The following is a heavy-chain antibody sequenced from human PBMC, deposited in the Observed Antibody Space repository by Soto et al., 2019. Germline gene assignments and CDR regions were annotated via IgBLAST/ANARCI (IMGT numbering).Heavy chain of an antibody. J-gene: IGHJ4*02. Sequence: ASVKVSCKASGYTFTNYGISWVRQAPGEGLEWVGWINTSNDNKLYAQKLQGRLTLTTDTSTSTAYMDLTTLRSDDTAVYFCARDPGAASHDFLAQGTLLIVSS. D-gene: IGHD2-15*01. CDR3: ARDPGAASHDF. CDR1: GYTFTNYG. CDR2: INTSNDNK. V-gene: IGHV1-18*01.